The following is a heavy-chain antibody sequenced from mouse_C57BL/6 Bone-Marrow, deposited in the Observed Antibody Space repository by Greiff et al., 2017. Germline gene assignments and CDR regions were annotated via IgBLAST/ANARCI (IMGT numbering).Heavy chain of an antibody. D-gene: IGHD1-1*02. V-gene: IGHV1-81*01. CDR2: IYPRSGNT. CDR3: ARRGWGYWYFDV. J-gene: IGHJ1*03. Sequence: VQLQQSGAELARPGASVKLSCKASGYTFTSYGISWVKQRTGQGLEWIGEIYPRSGNTYYNEKFKGKATLTADKSSSPAYMELRSLTSEDSAVYFCARRGWGYWYFDVWGTGTTVTVSS. CDR1: GYTFTSYG.